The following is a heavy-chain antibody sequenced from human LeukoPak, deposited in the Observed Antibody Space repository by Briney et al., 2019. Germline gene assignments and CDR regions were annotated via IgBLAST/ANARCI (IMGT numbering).Heavy chain of an antibody. CDR1: GGSISSYY. J-gene: IGHJ4*02. CDR2: IYYSGST. V-gene: IGHV4-59*08. Sequence: SETLSLTCTVSGGSISSYYWSWIRQPPGKGLEWIGYIYYSGSTNYNPSLKSRVTISVDTSKNQFSLKLSSVTAADTAVYYCASFEPMYWGQGTLVTVSS. D-gene: IGHD1-14*01. CDR3: ASFEPMY.